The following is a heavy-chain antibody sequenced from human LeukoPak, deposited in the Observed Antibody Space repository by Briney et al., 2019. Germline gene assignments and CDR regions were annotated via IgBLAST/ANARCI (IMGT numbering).Heavy chain of an antibody. V-gene: IGHV4-31*03. Sequence: PSQTLSLTCTVSGGSISSGGYYWSWLRQHPGKGLEWIGYIYYSGSTYYNPSLKSRVTISVDTSKNQFSLKLSSVTAADTAVYYCASNYYDSSGYHEYFQHWGQGTLVTVSS. J-gene: IGHJ1*01. CDR2: IYYSGST. D-gene: IGHD3-22*01. CDR3: ASNYYDSSGYHEYFQH. CDR1: GGSISSGGYY.